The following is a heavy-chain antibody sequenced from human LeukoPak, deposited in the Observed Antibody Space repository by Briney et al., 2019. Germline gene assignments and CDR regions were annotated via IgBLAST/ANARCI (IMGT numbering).Heavy chain of an antibody. V-gene: IGHV3-64D*06. CDR2: ISSNGGST. CDR1: GFTFSNAW. D-gene: IGHD5-12*01. Sequence: PGGSLRLSCAASGFTFSNAWMSWVRQAPGKGLEYVSAISSNGGSTYYADSVKGRFTISRDNSKNTLYLQMSSLRAEDTAVYYCVKADYSGYDYYYYGMDVWGQGTTVTVSS. CDR3: VKADYSGYDYYYYGMDV. J-gene: IGHJ6*02.